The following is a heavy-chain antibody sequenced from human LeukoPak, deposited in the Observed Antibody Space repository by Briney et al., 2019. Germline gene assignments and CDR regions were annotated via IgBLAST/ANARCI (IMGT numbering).Heavy chain of an antibody. CDR2: ISWNSGSI. V-gene: IGHV3-9*01. CDR3: AKERQDGYEPSYFDY. D-gene: IGHD5-24*01. Sequence: GRSLRLSCAASGFTFDDYAMHWVRQAPGKGLEWVSGISWNSGSICYADSVKGRFTISRDNAKNSLYLQMNSLRAEDTALYYCAKERQDGYEPSYFDYWGQGTLVTVSS. J-gene: IGHJ4*02. CDR1: GFTFDDYA.